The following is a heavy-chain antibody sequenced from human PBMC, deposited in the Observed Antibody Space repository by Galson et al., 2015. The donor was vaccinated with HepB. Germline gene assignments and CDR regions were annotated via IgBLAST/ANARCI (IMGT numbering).Heavy chain of an antibody. CDR1: GFTFSSYE. J-gene: IGHJ4*02. CDR3: ARGPGIAAAGTNVDY. Sequence: SLRLSCAASGFTFSSYEMNWVRQAPGKELEWVSYISKSGWTTYYADSVKGRFTISRDNAKNSLYLQMNRLRAEDTAVYYCARGPGIAAAGTNVDYWGQGILVTVSS. CDR2: ISKSGWTT. D-gene: IGHD6-13*01. V-gene: IGHV3-48*03.